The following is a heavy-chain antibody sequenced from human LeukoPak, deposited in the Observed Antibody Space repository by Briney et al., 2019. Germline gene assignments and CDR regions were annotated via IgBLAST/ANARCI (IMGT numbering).Heavy chain of an antibody. CDR2: ISGSGGST. J-gene: IGHJ4*02. D-gene: IGHD3-9*01. V-gene: IGHV3-23*01. CDR1: GFTFSSYA. Sequence: PGGSPRLSCAASGFTFSSYAMSWVRQAPGKGLERVSAISGSGGSTYYADSVKGRFTISRDNSKNTLYLQMNSLRAEDTAVYYCAKNHYDILTGHDYWGQGTLVTVSS. CDR3: AKNHYDILTGHDY.